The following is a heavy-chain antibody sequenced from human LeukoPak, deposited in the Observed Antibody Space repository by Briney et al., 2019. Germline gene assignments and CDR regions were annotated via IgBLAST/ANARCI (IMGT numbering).Heavy chain of an antibody. CDR1: GDSVSSNSAT. CDR2: TYYRPKWYN. J-gene: IGHJ5*02. D-gene: IGHD6-19*01. CDR3: ARGQSSWFDP. Sequence: QTLSLTCAISGDSVSSNSATWSWIRQSPSRGLEWLGRTYYRPKWYNEYAVSVKSRITINPDTSKNQFSLQLNSVTPEDTAVYYCARGQSSWFDPWGQGTLVTVSS. V-gene: IGHV6-1*01.